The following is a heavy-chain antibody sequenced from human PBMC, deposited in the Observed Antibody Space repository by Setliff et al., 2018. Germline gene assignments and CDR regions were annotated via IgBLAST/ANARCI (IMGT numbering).Heavy chain of an antibody. V-gene: IGHV4-39*07. J-gene: IGHJ6*02. CDR3: ARLLAGTGGFFYYGVDV. D-gene: IGHD6-19*01. CDR2: IYHSGKT. CDR1: GGSISSYY. Sequence: SETLSLTCTISGGSISSYYWGWIRQPPGKGLGWIGSIYHSGKTYYNPSLKSRITLSVDTSKNQFSLKLSSVTAADTAVYYCARLLAGTGGFFYYGVDVWGQGTTVTVSS.